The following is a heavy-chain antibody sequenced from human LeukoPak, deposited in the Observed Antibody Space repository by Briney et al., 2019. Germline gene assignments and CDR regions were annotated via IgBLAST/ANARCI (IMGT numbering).Heavy chain of an antibody. CDR3: ARDHYGDYVGWFDP. J-gene: IGHJ5*02. V-gene: IGHV1-69*04. Sequence: ASVKVSCKASGGTFSSYAISWVRQAPGQGLEWMGRIIPILGIANYAQKFQGRVTITADKSTSTAYMELSSLRSEDTAVYYCARDHYGDYVGWFDPWGQGTLVTVSS. CDR1: GGTFSSYA. D-gene: IGHD4-17*01. CDR2: IIPILGIA.